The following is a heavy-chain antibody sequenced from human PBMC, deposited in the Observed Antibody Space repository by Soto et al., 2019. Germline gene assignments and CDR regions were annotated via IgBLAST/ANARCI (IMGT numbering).Heavy chain of an antibody. D-gene: IGHD1-1*01. J-gene: IGHJ6*02. CDR2: ISAAGDP. CDR3: ARTGRAFYGLEV. V-gene: IGHV3-13*05. CDR1: GFTGRNYD. Sequence: EVQLVESGGGLVQPGGSLTLSCEASGFTGRNYDMHWVRQGTGKALEWLSGISAAGDPDDADSVEGRFTISRENAQNSFFLQTNRLRVGDTAVYYCARTGRAFYGLEVWGQGTTVIVSS.